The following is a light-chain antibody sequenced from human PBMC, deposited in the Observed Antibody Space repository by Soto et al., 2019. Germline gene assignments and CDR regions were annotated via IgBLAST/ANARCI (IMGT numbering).Light chain of an antibody. CDR1: QSINSNY. J-gene: IGKJ5*01. Sequence: IVMTQSPATLSVSPGERATLSCRASQSINSNYLAWCQQRPGQAPRLLIYGASTRAAGIPDRFSGSGSGTDFTLTITRLEPEDSAVYFCQQYTGPPTTFGQGTRLEIK. CDR3: QQYTGPPTT. V-gene: IGKV3-20*01. CDR2: GAS.